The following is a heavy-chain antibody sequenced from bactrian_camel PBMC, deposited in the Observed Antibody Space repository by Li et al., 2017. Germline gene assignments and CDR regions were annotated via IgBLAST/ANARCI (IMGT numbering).Heavy chain of an antibody. Sequence: HVQLVESGGGSVQVGGSLTLSCTVSGNGDGSGNWCTGWFRQAPGKRREGVATITSDGITTYADPVKGRFTVSKDAEKDTVYLDMTSLRPEDTATHSCKTAPPRGGWSVLCDEEWVKWGQGTQVTVS. CDR1: GNGDGSGNW. CDR3: KTAPPRGGWSVLCDEEWVK. CDR2: ITSDGIT. J-gene: IGHJ4*01. V-gene: IGHV3S53*01. D-gene: IGHD7*01.